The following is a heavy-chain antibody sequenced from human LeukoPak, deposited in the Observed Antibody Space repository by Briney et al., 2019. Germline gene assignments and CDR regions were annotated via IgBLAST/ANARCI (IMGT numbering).Heavy chain of an antibody. V-gene: IGHV4-59*01. Sequence: SETLSLTCTVSGGSISSYYWSWIRQPPGKGLEWIGYIYYSGSTNYNPSLKSRVTISVDTSKNQFSLKLSSVTAADTAVYYCARVNYDSSGYYYDLYYFDYWGQGTLVTVSS. J-gene: IGHJ4*02. CDR2: IYYSGST. D-gene: IGHD3-22*01. CDR1: GGSISSYY. CDR3: ARVNYDSSGYYYDLYYFDY.